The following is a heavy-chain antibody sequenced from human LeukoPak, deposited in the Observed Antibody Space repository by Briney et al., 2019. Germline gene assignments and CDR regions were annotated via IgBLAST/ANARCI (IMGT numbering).Heavy chain of an antibody. J-gene: IGHJ3*02. Sequence: GASVKVSCKASGYTFTGYYMHWVRQAPGQGLEWMGWINPNSGGTNYAQKFQGRVAMTRDTSISTAYMGLSRLRSDDTAVYYCARDHATYYDFWSGYPDAFDIWGQGTMVTVSS. CDR3: ARDHATYYDFWSGYPDAFDI. V-gene: IGHV1-2*02. CDR1: GYTFTGYY. D-gene: IGHD3-3*01. CDR2: INPNSGGT.